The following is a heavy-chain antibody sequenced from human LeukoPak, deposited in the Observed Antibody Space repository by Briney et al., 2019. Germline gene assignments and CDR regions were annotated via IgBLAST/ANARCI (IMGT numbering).Heavy chain of an antibody. D-gene: IGHD6-6*01. J-gene: IGHJ4*02. CDR1: GFTFSSYA. CDR3: ATESESGLLIAARPFDY. Sequence: PGGSLRLSCAASGFTFSSYAMHWVRQAPGKGLEWVAVISYDGSNKYYADSVKGRFTISRDNSKNTLYLQMNSLRAEDTAVYYCATESESGLLIAARPFDYWGQGTLVTVSS. CDR2: ISYDGSNK. V-gene: IGHV3-30-3*01.